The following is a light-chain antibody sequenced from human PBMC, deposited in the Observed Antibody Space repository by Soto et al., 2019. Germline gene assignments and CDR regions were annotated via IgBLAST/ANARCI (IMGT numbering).Light chain of an antibody. CDR2: EVS. V-gene: IGLV2-23*02. CDR1: SSDVGSYNL. J-gene: IGLJ7*01. Sequence: QSALTQPASVSGSPGQSITISCTGTSSDVGSYNLVSWYQQHPTKAPKLMIYEVSERPSGVSNRFPGSKSDNTASLTISGLQAEDEADYYCCSYAGSSTLAVFGGGTQLTVL. CDR3: CSYAGSSTLAV.